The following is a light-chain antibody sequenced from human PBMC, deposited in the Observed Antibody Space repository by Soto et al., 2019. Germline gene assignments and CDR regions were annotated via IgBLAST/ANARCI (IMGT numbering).Light chain of an antibody. CDR2: GAS. CDR1: QSVSSSY. Sequence: EIQLTQSPGTLSLSPGEKATLSCRASQSVSSSYLAWYQQKPGQAPSLLIYGASSRATGIPDRFSGSGSGTDFIFIISRFDPEDFAVYYCQQYGSAPRALGQGTKVDIK. V-gene: IGKV3-20*01. J-gene: IGKJ1*01. CDR3: QQYGSAPRA.